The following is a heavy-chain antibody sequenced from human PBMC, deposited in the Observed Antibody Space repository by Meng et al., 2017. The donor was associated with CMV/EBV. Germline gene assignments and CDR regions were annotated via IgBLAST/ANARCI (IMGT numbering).Heavy chain of an antibody. D-gene: IGHD2-2*01. CDR1: GFTFDDYG. CDR2: INWNGGST. CDR3: ARVRGCSSTRCYVELDY. V-gene: IGHV3-20*01. J-gene: IGHJ4*02. Sequence: GESLKISCAASGFTFDDYGMSWVRQAPGKGLEWVSGINWNGGSTGYADSVKGRFTISRDNAKNSLYLQMNSLRGEDTAVYHCARVRGCSSTRCYVELDYWGQGTLVTVSS.